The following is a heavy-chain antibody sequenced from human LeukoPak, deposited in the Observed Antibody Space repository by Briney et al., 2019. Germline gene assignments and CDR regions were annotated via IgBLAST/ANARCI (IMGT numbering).Heavy chain of an antibody. CDR2: INHSGST. CDR1: GGSFSGYY. V-gene: IGHV4-34*01. Sequence: PSETLSLTCAVYGGSFSGYYWSWIRQPPGKGLEWIGEINHSGSTNYNPSLKSRVTISVDTSKNQFSLKLSSVTAADTAVYYCARVGYVGDGGAYFDYWGQGTLVTVSS. J-gene: IGHJ4*02. D-gene: IGHD1-26*01. CDR3: ARVGYVGDGGAYFDY.